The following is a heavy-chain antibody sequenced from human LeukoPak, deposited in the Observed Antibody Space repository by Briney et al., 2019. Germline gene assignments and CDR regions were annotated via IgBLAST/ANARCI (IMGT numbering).Heavy chain of an antibody. D-gene: IGHD5-24*01. V-gene: IGHV3-48*01. Sequence: GGSLRLSCAASGFTFSTYSMNWVRQAPGKGLEWVSYIDTGTSTIYYADSVKGRFTISKDNSKNTLYLQINSLRAEDTAVYFCARDDRWLQFNNWGQGTLVTVSS. J-gene: IGHJ4*02. CDR3: ARDDRWLQFNN. CDR2: IDTGTSTI. CDR1: GFTFSTYS.